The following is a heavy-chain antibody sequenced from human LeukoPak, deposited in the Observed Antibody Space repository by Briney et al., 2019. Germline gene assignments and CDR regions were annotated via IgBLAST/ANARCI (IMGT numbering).Heavy chain of an antibody. CDR2: IYTSGST. V-gene: IGHV4-4*07. CDR1: GGSISSYY. Sequence: SETLSLTCTVSGGSISSYYWSWIRQPAGKGLEWIGRIYTSGSTNYNPSLKSRVTMSVDTSKNQFSLKLSSVTAADTAVYYCARAGLRLSADAFDIWGQGTMVTVSS. D-gene: IGHD3-3*01. CDR3: ARAGLRLSADAFDI. J-gene: IGHJ3*02.